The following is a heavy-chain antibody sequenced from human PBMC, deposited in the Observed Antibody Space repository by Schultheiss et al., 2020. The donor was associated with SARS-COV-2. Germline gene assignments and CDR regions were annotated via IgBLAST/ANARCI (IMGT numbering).Heavy chain of an antibody. CDR1: GFTFSSYG. D-gene: IGHD2-2*01. J-gene: IGHJ6*02. CDR2: ISWNSGSI. V-gene: IGHV3-9*01. Sequence: GGSLRLSCAASGFTFSSYGMQWICRAPGKGLEWVSGISWNSGSIGYADSVKGRFTISRDNAKNSLYLQMNSLRAEDTALYYCAKGTCSSIKHWNCDYYYGMDVWGQGTTVTVAS. CDR3: AKGTCSSIKHWNCDYYYGMDV.